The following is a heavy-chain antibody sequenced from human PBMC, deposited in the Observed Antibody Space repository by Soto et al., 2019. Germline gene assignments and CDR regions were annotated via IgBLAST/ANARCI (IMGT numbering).Heavy chain of an antibody. Sequence: ASVKVSCKASGYTFTSYGISWVRQAPGHGLEWMGWISAYNGNTNYAQKLQGRVTMTTDTSTSTYYMELRSLIADDTAVYYCERETVTSGRFGAFDIWG. D-gene: IGHD4-4*01. V-gene: IGHV1-18*01. J-gene: IGHJ3*02. CDR1: GYTFTSYG. CDR3: ERETVTSGRFGAFDI. CDR2: ISAYNGNT.